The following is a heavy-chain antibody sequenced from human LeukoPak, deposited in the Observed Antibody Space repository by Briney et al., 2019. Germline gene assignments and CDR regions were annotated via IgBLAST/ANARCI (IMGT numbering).Heavy chain of an antibody. CDR1: GGSFSVYY. V-gene: IGHV4-34*01. CDR2: TNHSGST. D-gene: IGHD4-23*01. J-gene: IGHJ4*02. Sequence: SETPSLTCAVYGGSFSVYYWSWIRQPPGKGLEWIGETNHSGSTNYNPSLKSRVTISVDTSKNQFSLKLSSVTAADTAVYYCARGGRNSEHYFDYWGQGTLVTVSS. CDR3: ARGGRNSEHYFDY.